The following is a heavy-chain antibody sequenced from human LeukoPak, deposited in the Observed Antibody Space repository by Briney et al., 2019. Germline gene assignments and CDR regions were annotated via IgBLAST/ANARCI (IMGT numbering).Heavy chain of an antibody. V-gene: IGHV4-34*01. Sequence: SETLSLTCAVYGGSFSGYYWSWIRQPPGKGLEWIGEINHSGSTNYNPSLKSRVTISVDTSKNQFSLKLSSVTAADTAVYYCAGQGFDFWSGYPLYYFDYWGQGTLVTVSS. CDR3: AGQGFDFWSGYPLYYFDY. J-gene: IGHJ4*02. CDR1: GGSFSGYY. D-gene: IGHD3-3*01. CDR2: INHSGST.